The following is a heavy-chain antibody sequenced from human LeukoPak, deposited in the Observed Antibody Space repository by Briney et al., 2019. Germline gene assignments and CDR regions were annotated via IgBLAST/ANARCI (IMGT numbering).Heavy chain of an antibody. D-gene: IGHD2-2*01. Sequence: ASVKVSCKASGYTFTSYDINWVRQATGQGLEWMGWMNPNSGNTGYAQKFQGRVTITRNTSISTAYMELSSLRSEDTAVYYCARVYCSSTSCYGGMIGYWGQGTLVTVSS. CDR3: ARVYCSSTSCYGGMIGY. CDR2: MNPNSGNT. V-gene: IGHV1-8*01. CDR1: GYTFTSYD. J-gene: IGHJ4*02.